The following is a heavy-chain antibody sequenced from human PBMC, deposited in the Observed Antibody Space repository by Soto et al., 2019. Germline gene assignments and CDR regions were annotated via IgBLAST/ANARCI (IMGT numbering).Heavy chain of an antibody. CDR2: IYHSGST. CDR3: ARKGDMIVVASYFDY. V-gene: IGHV4-4*02. J-gene: IGHJ4*02. CDR1: GGSISSSNW. D-gene: IGHD3-22*01. Sequence: PSETLSLTCAVSGGSISSSNWWSWVRQPPGKGLEWIGEIYHSGSTNYNPSLKSRVTISVDKSKNQFSLKLSSVTAADTAVYYCARKGDMIVVASYFDYWGQGTLVTVSS.